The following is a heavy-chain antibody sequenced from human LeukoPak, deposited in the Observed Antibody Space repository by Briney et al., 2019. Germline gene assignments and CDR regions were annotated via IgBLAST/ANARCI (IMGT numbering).Heavy chain of an antibody. Sequence: GGSVRLSCVASGLPIADFAMHWVRRAPGKGLEWVSLISGDGVSTFYADSVKGRFSISRDNSKNSLSLEMNSLRTEDTAMYYCARESGKFDYWGQGTLVAVSS. CDR2: ISGDGVST. CDR1: GLPIADFA. CDR3: ARESGKFDY. J-gene: IGHJ4*02. V-gene: IGHV3-43*02.